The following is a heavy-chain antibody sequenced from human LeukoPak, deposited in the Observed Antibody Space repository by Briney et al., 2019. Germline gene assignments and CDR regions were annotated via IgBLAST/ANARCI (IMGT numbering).Heavy chain of an antibody. CDR1: GFTVSSNY. D-gene: IGHD2-2*01. CDR3: ARDCSSTSCYESDEPCYYGMDV. Sequence: GGSLRLSCAASGFTVSSNYMSWVRQAPGKGLEWVSVIYSGGSTYYADSVKGRFTISRDNSKNTLYLQMNSLRAEDTAVYYCARDCSSTSCYESDEPCYYGMDVWGQGTTVTVSS. V-gene: IGHV3-53*01. CDR2: IYSGGST. J-gene: IGHJ6*02.